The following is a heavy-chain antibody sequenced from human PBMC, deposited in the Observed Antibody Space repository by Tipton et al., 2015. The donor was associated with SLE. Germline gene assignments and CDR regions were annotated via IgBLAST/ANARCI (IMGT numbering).Heavy chain of an antibody. CDR2: INHSGST. CDR1: GGSFSGYY. Sequence: LRLSCAVYGGSFSGYYWSWIRQPPGKGLEWIGEINHSGSTNYNPSLKSRVTISVDTSKNQFSLKLSSVTAADTAVYYCAGYSSSDLNWFDPWGQGTLGTVSS. V-gene: IGHV4-34*01. D-gene: IGHD6-6*01. J-gene: IGHJ5*02. CDR3: AGYSSSDLNWFDP.